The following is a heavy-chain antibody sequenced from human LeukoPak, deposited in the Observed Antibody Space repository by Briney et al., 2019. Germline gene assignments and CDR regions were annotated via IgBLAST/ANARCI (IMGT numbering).Heavy chain of an antibody. CDR3: ARPSDSSGYYTALDY. CDR2: INPNSGGT. J-gene: IGHJ4*02. V-gene: IGHV1-2*02. Sequence: ASVKVSCKASGDTFTGYYMHWVRQAPGQGLEWMGWINPNSGGTNYAQKFQGRVTMTRDTSISTAYMELSSLRSEDTAVYYCARPSDSSGYYTALDYWGQGTLVTVSS. D-gene: IGHD3-22*01. CDR1: GDTFTGYY.